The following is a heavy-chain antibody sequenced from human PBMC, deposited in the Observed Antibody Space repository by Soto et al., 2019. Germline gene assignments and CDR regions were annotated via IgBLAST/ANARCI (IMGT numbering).Heavy chain of an antibody. Sequence: EVQLVESGGGLVKPGGSLRLSCAASGFTFSSYSMNWVRQAPGKGLEWVSSISSSSSYIYYADSVKGRFTISRDNAKNSLYLQMNSLRAEDTAVYYCARDRYDFWSGSMPNGLNWFDPWGQGTLVTVSS. D-gene: IGHD3-3*01. CDR1: GFTFSSYS. J-gene: IGHJ5*02. CDR2: ISSSSSYI. CDR3: ARDRYDFWSGSMPNGLNWFDP. V-gene: IGHV3-21*01.